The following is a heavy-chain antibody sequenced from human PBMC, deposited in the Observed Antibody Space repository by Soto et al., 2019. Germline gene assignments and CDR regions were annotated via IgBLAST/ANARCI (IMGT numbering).Heavy chain of an antibody. CDR2: TYYRSKWYN. J-gene: IGHJ4*02. V-gene: IGHV6-1*01. CDR1: SNIAA. Sequence: SNIAASYYKRQSPSRGLELLGRTYYRSKWYNDYAVSVKSRITINPDTSKNQFSLKLSSVTAADTAVYYCARYRHDSSGYHKRPRYCDYCGQGPLVT. D-gene: IGHD3-22*01. CDR3: ARYRHDSSGYHKRPRYCDY.